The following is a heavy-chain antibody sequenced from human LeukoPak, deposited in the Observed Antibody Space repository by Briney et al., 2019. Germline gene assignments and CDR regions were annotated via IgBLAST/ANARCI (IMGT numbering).Heavy chain of an antibody. V-gene: IGHV3-48*03. CDR3: AGGGAMVIVAWFDP. J-gene: IGHJ5*02. Sequence: PGGSPRLSCAASGFTFSSYEMNWVRQAPGKGLEWVSYISSSGSTIYYADSVKGRFTISRDNAKNSLYLQMNSLRAEDTAVYYCAGGGAMVIVAWFDPWGQGTLVTVSS. CDR1: GFTFSSYE. CDR2: ISSSGSTI. D-gene: IGHD5-18*01.